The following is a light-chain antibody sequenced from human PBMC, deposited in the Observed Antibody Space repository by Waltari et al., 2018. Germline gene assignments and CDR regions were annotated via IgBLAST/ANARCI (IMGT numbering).Light chain of an antibody. V-gene: IGKV3-15*01. CDR1: QSVSSY. CDR2: GSS. CDR3: QQYSHWPPLT. Sequence: IVMTQSPATLSVSPGARAALPCRASQSVSSYFAWYQQKPGQAPRLLIYGSSTRATGIPARFSGSGSGTEFTLTISSLQSEDSAVYYCQQYSHWPPLTFGGGTKVEIK. J-gene: IGKJ4*01.